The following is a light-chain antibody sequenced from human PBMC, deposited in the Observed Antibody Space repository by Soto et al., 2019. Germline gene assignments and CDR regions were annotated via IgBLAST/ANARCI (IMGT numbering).Light chain of an antibody. CDR2: DAS. CDR3: QQRSNWPSIT. V-gene: IGKV3-11*01. J-gene: IGKJ5*01. Sequence: EIVLTQSPATLSLSPGERATLSCRASQSVSSYLAWYQHKPGQAPRLLIYDASNRATGIPARFSGSGSGTDFTLTISRLEPEDFAVYYWQQRSNWPSITFGQGTRLEIK. CDR1: QSVSSY.